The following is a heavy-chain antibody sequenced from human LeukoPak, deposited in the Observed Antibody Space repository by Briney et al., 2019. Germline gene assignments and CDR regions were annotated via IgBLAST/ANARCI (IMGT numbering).Heavy chain of an antibody. CDR2: IYHSGST. J-gene: IGHJ3*02. CDR3: ARGGMVYYYDSSGYHDAFDI. Sequence: PSETLSLTCTASGGSISSGGYSWSWIRQPPGKGLEWIGYIYHSGSTYYNPSLKSRVTISVDRSKNQFSLKLSSVTAADTAVYYCARGGMVYYYDSSGYHDAFDIWGQGTMVTVSS. D-gene: IGHD3-22*01. CDR1: GGSISSGGYS. V-gene: IGHV4-30-2*01.